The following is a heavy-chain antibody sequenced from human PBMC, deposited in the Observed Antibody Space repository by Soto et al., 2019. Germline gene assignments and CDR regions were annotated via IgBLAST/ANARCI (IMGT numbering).Heavy chain of an antibody. Sequence: GSGPKLVNPTQTLTLTCTFSGFSLSTSGAGVGWIRQPPGKALEWLAIIYWDDDKRYSPGLRSRLTITKDTSKNQVVLTMNNVDPVDTGTYFCAHRRIGVSQWYYGEFDYWGQGTPVTVSS. J-gene: IGHJ4*02. CDR2: IYWDDDK. D-gene: IGHD3-10*01. V-gene: IGHV2-5*02. CDR1: GFSLSTSGAG. CDR3: AHRRIGVSQWYYGEFDY.